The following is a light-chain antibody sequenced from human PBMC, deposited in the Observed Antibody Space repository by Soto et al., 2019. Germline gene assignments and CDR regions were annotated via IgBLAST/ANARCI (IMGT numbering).Light chain of an antibody. CDR2: RAS. CDR3: QHYASYPLT. Sequence: DIQMTQSPSTLSASVGDRVTITCRASQNIRFWLAWYQQQPGKAPKLLISRASRLESGVPSRFSGSASETEFTLTISSLQPEDSATYYCQHYASYPLTFGPGTKVDIK. J-gene: IGKJ3*01. V-gene: IGKV1-5*03. CDR1: QNIRFW.